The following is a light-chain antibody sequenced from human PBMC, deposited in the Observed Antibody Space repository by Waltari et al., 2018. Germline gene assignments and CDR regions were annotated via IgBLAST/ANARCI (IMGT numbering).Light chain of an antibody. Sequence: IQMTQSPSSLSASVGDRVTLTCRASQDIKRYLNWYQQKPGEAPKVLIYGASALQSGVPSRFSGSGSGTDFTLTIRSLQPEDFATYYCQESYATPRTFGQGTKVEVK. CDR2: GAS. J-gene: IGKJ1*01. CDR1: QDIKRY. CDR3: QESYATPRT. V-gene: IGKV1-39*01.